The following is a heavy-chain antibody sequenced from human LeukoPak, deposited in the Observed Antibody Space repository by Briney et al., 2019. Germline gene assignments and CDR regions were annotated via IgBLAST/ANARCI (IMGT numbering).Heavy chain of an antibody. D-gene: IGHD1-26*01. CDR1: GGSISSGGYY. V-gene: IGHV4-31*03. J-gene: IGHJ5*02. Sequence: PSQTLSLTCTASGGSISSGGYYWSWIRQHPGKGLEWIGYIYYSGSTYYNPSLKSRVTISVDTSKNQFSLKLSSVTAADTAVYYCAREWDKDWFDPWGQGTLVTVSS. CDR3: AREWDKDWFDP. CDR2: IYYSGST.